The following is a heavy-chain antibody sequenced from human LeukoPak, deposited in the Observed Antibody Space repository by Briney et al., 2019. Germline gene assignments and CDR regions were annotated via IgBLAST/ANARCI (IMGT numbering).Heavy chain of an antibody. CDR2: ISAYNGNT. D-gene: IGHD3-3*01. V-gene: IGHV1-18*01. CDR1: GYTFTSYD. J-gene: IGHJ6*02. Sequence: ASVKVSCKASGYTFTSYDSGWVRQAPGQGLEWMGCISAYNGNTNYAQKLQGRVTMTTDTSTSTAYMELRSLRSDDTAVYYCARYDFWSGYFGYYYYGMDVWGQGTTVTVSS. CDR3: ARYDFWSGYFGYYYYGMDV.